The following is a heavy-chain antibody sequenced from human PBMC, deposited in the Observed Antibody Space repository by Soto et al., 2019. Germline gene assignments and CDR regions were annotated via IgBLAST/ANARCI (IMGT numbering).Heavy chain of an antibody. V-gene: IGHV1-46*03. J-gene: IGHJ6*03. CDR1: GYTFTSYY. Sequence: ASVKVSCKASGYTFTSYYMYWVRQAPGQGLEWMGIINPSGGSTSYAQKFQGRVTMTRDTSTSTVYMELSSLRSEDTAVYYCARDYDYIWGSYRMAYYMDVWGKGTTVTVSS. D-gene: IGHD3-16*02. CDR3: ARDYDYIWGSYRMAYYMDV. CDR2: INPSGGST.